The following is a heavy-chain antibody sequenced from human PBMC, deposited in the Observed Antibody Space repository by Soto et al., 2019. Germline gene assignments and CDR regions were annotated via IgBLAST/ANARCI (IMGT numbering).Heavy chain of an antibody. CDR3: AKDPWSGSYRNYGMDV. CDR1: GFPFSSYA. J-gene: IGHJ6*02. CDR2: ISGSGGST. D-gene: IGHD1-26*01. V-gene: IGHV3-23*01. Sequence: GGSLRLSCAASGFPFSSYAMSLVRQAPGKGLEWVSAISGSGGSTYYADSVKGRFTISRDNSKNTLYLQMNSLRAEDTAVYYCAKDPWSGSYRNYGMDVWGQGTTVTVYS.